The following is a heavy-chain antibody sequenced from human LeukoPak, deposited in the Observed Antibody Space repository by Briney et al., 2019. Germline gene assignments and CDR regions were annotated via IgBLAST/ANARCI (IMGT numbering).Heavy chain of an antibody. CDR3: ARVHYYDSSGYYL. CDR1: GFTFSSHA. V-gene: IGHV3-23*01. Sequence: GGSLRLSCAASGFTFSSHAMSWVRQAPGKGLEWVSSISADGGRTYYADSVKGRFTISRDNAKNSLYLQMNSLRAEDTAVYYCARVHYYDSSGYYLWGQGTLVTVSS. D-gene: IGHD3-22*01. J-gene: IGHJ5*02. CDR2: ISADGGRT.